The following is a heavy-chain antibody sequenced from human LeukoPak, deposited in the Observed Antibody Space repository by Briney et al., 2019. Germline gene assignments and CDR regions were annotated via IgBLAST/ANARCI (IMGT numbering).Heavy chain of an antibody. D-gene: IGHD2-15*01. Sequence: GGSLRLSCSASGFTFSSYAMNWVREAPGRGVQGGAVISTTSLNTYSADSVKGRFTIPRDSSKNTLYLQMSSLRVDDTAVYYCGRDGGNRWFDFWGQGTLVTVSS. V-gene: IGHV3-23*01. CDR1: GFTFSSYA. CDR2: ISTTSLNT. CDR3: GRDGGNRWFDF. J-gene: IGHJ4*02.